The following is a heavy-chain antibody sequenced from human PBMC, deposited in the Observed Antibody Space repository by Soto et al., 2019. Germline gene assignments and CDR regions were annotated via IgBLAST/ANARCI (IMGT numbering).Heavy chain of an antibody. CDR1: GFTFGDYA. J-gene: IGHJ6*02. CDR2: IRSKAYGGTT. V-gene: IGHV3-49*03. D-gene: IGHD2-2*01. CDR3: TSRGIGYCSSTSCFGYYYYGMDV. Sequence: PGGSLRLSCTASGFTFGDYAMSWFRQAPGKGLEWVGFIRSKAYGGTTEYAASVKGRFTISRDDSKSIAYLQMNSLKTEDTAAYYCTSRGIGYCSSTSCFGYYYYGMDVWGQGTTVTVS.